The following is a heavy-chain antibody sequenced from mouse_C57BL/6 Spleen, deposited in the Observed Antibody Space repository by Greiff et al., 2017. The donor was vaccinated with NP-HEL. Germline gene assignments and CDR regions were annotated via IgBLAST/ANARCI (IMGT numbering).Heavy chain of an antibody. CDR2: IYPGDGDT. D-gene: IGHD3-2*01. J-gene: IGHJ3*01. Sequence: VQLVESGAELVKPGASVKISCKASGYAFSSYWMNWVKQRPGKGLEWIGQIYPGDGDTNYNGKFKGKATLTADKSSSTAYMQLSSLTSEDSAVYFCARKLDSFAWFAYWGQGTLVTVSA. CDR1: GYAFSSYW. CDR3: ARKLDSFAWFAY. V-gene: IGHV1-80*01.